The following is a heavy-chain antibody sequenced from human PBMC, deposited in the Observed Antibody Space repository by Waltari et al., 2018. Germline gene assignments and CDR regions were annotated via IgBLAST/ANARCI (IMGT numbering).Heavy chain of an antibody. Sequence: QVQLQESGPGLVKPSETLSLTCTVSGGSISSYYWSWTRQTPGKGLGWIGYIYSSGTTNNNPALRSRVTISVDTSKNQFSLKLSSVTAADTAVYYCARDRYCSGGSCYGGGGAFDIWGQGTMVTVSS. V-gene: IGHV4-59*01. CDR1: GGSISSYY. CDR2: IYSSGTT. CDR3: ARDRYCSGGSCYGGGGAFDI. J-gene: IGHJ3*02. D-gene: IGHD2-15*01.